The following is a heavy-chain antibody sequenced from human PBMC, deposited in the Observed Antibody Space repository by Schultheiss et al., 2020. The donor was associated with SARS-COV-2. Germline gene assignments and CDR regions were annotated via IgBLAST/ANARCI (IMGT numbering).Heavy chain of an antibody. V-gene: IGHV3-23*01. CDR2: ISGSGGST. CDR3: AKDQNMVATSPFDY. CDR1: GFTFSSYA. D-gene: IGHD5-12*01. J-gene: IGHJ4*02. Sequence: GESLKISCAASGFTFSSYAMSWVRQAPGEGLQWVSAISGSGGSTYYADSVKGRFTISRDNSKNTVYLQMSSLRAEDTAVYYCAKDQNMVATSPFDYWGQGTLVTVSS.